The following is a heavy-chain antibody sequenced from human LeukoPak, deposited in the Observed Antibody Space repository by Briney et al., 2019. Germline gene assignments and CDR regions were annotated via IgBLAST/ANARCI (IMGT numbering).Heavy chain of an antibody. J-gene: IGHJ4*02. Sequence: GGSLRLSCAASGFSFSTSMMSWVRRVPGQGLEWVSTILQDAETTYYADSVRGRFTISRDNFKDTLFLQMSSLRAEDTAIYYCTKRDGQSFDYWGQGALATVSS. CDR2: ILQDAETT. CDR1: GFSFSTSM. V-gene: IGHV3-23*01. CDR3: TKRDGQSFDY. D-gene: IGHD5-24*01.